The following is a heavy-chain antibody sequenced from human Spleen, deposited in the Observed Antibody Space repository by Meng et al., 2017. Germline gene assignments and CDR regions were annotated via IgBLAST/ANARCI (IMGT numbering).Heavy chain of an antibody. V-gene: IGHV4-34*01. D-gene: IGHD4-11*01. J-gene: IGHJ4*02. CDR1: GGSFSDYY. CDR2: INHSGST. Sequence: QLQLQQWGAGLLKPSVPLSSTCVVSGGSFSDYYWSWIRQPPGKGLEWIGEINHSGSTNYNPSLESRATISVDTSQNNLSLKLSSVTAADSAVYYCARGPTTMAHDFDYWGQGTLVTVSS. CDR3: ARGPTTMAHDFDY.